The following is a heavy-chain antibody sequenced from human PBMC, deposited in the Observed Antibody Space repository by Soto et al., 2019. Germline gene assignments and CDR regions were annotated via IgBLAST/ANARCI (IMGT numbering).Heavy chain of an antibody. D-gene: IGHD2-21*02. CDR2: IIPILGIA. CDR3: ATCGGDCYSPFDY. Sequence: QVQLVQSGAEVKKPGSSVKVSCKASGGTFSSYTISWVRQAPGQGLEWMGRIIPILGIANYAQKFQGRVTITADKSTSTAYMELSSLRSEDTAVYYCATCGGDCYSPFDYWGQGTLVTASS. V-gene: IGHV1-69*02. J-gene: IGHJ4*02. CDR1: GGTFSSYT.